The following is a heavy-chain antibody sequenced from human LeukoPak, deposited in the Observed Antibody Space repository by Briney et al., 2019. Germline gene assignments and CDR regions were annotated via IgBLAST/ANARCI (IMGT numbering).Heavy chain of an antibody. CDR2: IYPGDSDT. Sequence: GESLKISCKASGYSFASYWIAWVRQMPGKGLEWIGIIYPGDSDTRYSPSFQGQVTISVDKSINTAYLQWSSLKASDTAMYYCARHSAIAVAATPTDYWGQGTLVTVSS. D-gene: IGHD6-19*01. CDR1: GYSFASYW. CDR3: ARHSAIAVAATPTDY. J-gene: IGHJ4*02. V-gene: IGHV5-51*01.